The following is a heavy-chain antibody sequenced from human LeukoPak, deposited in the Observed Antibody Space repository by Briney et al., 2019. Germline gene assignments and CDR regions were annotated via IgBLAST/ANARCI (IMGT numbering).Heavy chain of an antibody. J-gene: IGHJ5*02. CDR2: ISAYNGHT. Sequence: ASVKVSCKASGYTFTNYGISWVRQAPGQGPEWIGWISAYNGHTNYAQSVQGRVIMTTDTSTSTAYLEVRSLRFDDTAVYYCARDDKNGRWSWFDPWGQGTPVTVSS. CDR3: ARDDKNGRWSWFDP. V-gene: IGHV1-18*01. CDR1: GYTFTNYG. D-gene: IGHD2-15*01.